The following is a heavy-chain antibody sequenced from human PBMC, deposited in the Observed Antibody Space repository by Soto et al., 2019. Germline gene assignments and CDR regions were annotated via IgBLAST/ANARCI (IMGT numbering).Heavy chain of an antibody. J-gene: IGHJ5*02. CDR2: IIPIFGTA. V-gene: IGHV1-69*13. CDR3: ARTPPLYCTNGVCQSPGFDP. Sequence: SVKVSCKASGGTFSSYAISRVRQAPGQGLEWMGGIIPIFGTANYAQKFQGRVTITADESTSTAYMELSSLRSEDTAVYYCARTPPLYCTNGVCQSPGFDPWGQGTLVTVSS. CDR1: GGTFSSYA. D-gene: IGHD2-8*01.